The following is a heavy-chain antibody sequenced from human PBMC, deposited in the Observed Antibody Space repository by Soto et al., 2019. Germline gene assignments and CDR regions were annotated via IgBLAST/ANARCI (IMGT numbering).Heavy chain of an antibody. CDR1: GGSISSGGYY. Sequence: QVQLQESGPGLVKPSQTLSLTCTVSGGSISSGGYYWSWIRQHPGKGLEWIGYIYYTGSTYYNPSLKTRVTISVDTSKNQFSLKLSSVTAADTAVYYCARDSEEYSGYVTLDYWGQGTLVTVSS. J-gene: IGHJ4*02. V-gene: IGHV4-31*03. D-gene: IGHD5-12*01. CDR2: IYYTGST. CDR3: ARDSEEYSGYVTLDY.